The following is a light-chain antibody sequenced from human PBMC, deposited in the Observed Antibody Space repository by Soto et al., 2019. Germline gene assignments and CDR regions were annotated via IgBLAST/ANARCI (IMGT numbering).Light chain of an antibody. CDR1: SSDIGGYNF. Sequence: QSVLTQPASVSGSPGQSITISCTGTSSDIGGYNFVSWYHQHPGKAPKLMIYEVSNRPSGVSDRFSGSKSGNTASLTISGLQAEDEADYYCSSYAGSNMVVFGGGTQLTVL. CDR3: SSYAGSNMVV. CDR2: EVS. J-gene: IGLJ2*01. V-gene: IGLV2-14*01.